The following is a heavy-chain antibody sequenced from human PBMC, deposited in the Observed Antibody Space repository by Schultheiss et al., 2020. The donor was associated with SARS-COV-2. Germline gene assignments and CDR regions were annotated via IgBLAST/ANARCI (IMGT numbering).Heavy chain of an antibody. CDR3: ARMYSSSSSDYFDS. J-gene: IGHJ4*02. CDR2: IYYSGNT. D-gene: IGHD6-6*01. V-gene: IGHV4-59*01. CDR1: GGSISSYY. Sequence: SETLSLTCTVSGGSISSYYWSWIRQPPGKGLEWIGDIYYSGNTNYNPSLKSRVTFSVDTSKNQFSLSLSSVTAADTAVYYCARMYSSSSSDYFDSWGQGTLVTVSS.